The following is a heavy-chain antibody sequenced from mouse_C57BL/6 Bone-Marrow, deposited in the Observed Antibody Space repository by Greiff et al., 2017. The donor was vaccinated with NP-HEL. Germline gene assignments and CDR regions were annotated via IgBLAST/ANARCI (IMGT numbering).Heavy chain of an antibody. CDR2: IWRGGST. CDR3: AKNLGVWVRRRGYAMDY. J-gene: IGHJ4*01. D-gene: IGHD2-14*01. CDR1: GFSLTSYG. Sequence: QVQLQQSGPGLVQPSQSLSITCTASGFSLTSYGVHWVRQSPGKGLEWLGVIWRGGSTDYNAAFMSRLSTTKDNSKSHVFFKMYSLQADDTAIYYCAKNLGVWVRRRGYAMDYWGQGTSVTVSS. V-gene: IGHV2-5*01.